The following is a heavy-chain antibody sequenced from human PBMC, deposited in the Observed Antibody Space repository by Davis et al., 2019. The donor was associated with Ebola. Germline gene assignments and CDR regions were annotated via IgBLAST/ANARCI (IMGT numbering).Heavy chain of an antibody. V-gene: IGHV1-46*01. J-gene: IGHJ4*02. D-gene: IGHD6-13*01. CDR2: IDPKRESS. CDR1: GYTFSDYH. Sequence: AASVKVSRKASGYTFSDYHIHWVRQAPGQGLEWMGKIDPKRESSSYAQKFQGRVSLTRDTSRNTVYMEVNSLRFEDTAVYFCAGDWWGSSSWYAFWGQGTLVTVSS. CDR3: AGDWWGSSSWYAF.